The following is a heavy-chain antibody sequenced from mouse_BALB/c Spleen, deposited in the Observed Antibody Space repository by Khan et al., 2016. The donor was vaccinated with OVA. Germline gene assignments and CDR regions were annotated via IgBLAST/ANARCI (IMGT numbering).Heavy chain of an antibody. V-gene: IGHV2-2*02. D-gene: IGHD2-4*01. CDR3: ARNYDYDEGLAY. Sequence: QIQLVQSGPGLVQPSQSLSITCTVSVFSLTTYGVHWVRQSPGKGLEWLGVIWSGGSTDYNAPFISRLSISKDSSKSQVFFKMNSLQVNDTAIYYCARNYDYDEGLAYWGQGTLVTVSA. CDR2: IWSGGST. CDR1: VFSLTTYG. J-gene: IGHJ3*01.